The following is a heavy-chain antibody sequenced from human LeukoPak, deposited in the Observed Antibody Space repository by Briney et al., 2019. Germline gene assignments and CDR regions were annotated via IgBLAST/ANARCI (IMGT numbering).Heavy chain of an antibody. J-gene: IGHJ4*02. CDR2: ISSSSSYI. D-gene: IGHD3-3*01. CDR1: GFSLGTYW. Sequence: PGGSLRLSCAASGFSLGTYWMSWVRQAPGKGLEWVSSISSSSSYIYYADSVKGRFTISRDNAKNSLYLQMNSLRAEDTAVYYCAAFGVVMADYWGQGTLVTVSS. CDR3: AAFGVVMADY. V-gene: IGHV3-21*01.